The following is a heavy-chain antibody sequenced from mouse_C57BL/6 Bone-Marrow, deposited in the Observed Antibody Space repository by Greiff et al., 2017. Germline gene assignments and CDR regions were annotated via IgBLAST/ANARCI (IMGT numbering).Heavy chain of an antibody. CDR3: ARSKLGLRPFDY. CDR1: GYTFTSYG. D-gene: IGHD2-4*01. J-gene: IGHJ2*01. Sequence: VQLQQSGAELARPGASVKLSCKASGYTFTSYGISWVKQRTGQGLEWIGEIYPRSGNTYYNEKFKGKATLTADKSSSTAYMELRSLTSEDSAVYFCARSKLGLRPFDYWGQGTTLTVSS. V-gene: IGHV1-81*01. CDR2: IYPRSGNT.